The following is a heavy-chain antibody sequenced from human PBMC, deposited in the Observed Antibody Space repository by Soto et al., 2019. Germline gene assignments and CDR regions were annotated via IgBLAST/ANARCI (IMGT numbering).Heavy chain of an antibody. Sequence: EVQLLASGGGLVQPGGSLRLSCAVSGFTFSSYAMSWVRQAPGQGLEWVSVSSGYGGSTYYADFVKGRFTISRANSKNTLYLQLTSRRAEDTAVYYCTLLTVTTLDDAFDIWGQGTMVTVSS. V-gene: IGHV3-23*01. D-gene: IGHD4-17*01. CDR3: TLLTVTTLDDAFDI. J-gene: IGHJ3*02. CDR2: SSGYGGST. CDR1: GFTFSSYA.